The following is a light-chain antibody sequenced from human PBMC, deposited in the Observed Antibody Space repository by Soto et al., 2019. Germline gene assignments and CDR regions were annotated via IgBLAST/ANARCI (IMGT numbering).Light chain of an antibody. CDR1: QTIDNY. Sequence: DMQMTQSPSSLSASVGDRVTITCRPSQTIDNYLNWYQHKPGKAPKLLIYGASTLQSGVSSRFTGSASGTDFTLTIDNLQAEEFATYYCQQTYTIPFDFGQGTKLEI. CDR3: QQTYTIPFD. V-gene: IGKV1-39*01. J-gene: IGKJ2*01. CDR2: GAS.